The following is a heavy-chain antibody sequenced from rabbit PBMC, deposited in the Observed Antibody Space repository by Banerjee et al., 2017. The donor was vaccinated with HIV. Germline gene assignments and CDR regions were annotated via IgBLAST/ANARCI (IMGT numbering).Heavy chain of an antibody. CDR1: GLDFSSSYW. CDR3: ARVGLVDGYDL. D-gene: IGHD6-1*01. J-gene: IGHJ4*01. Sequence: QEQLEESGGGLVKPEGSLTLTCKASGLDFSSSYWICWVRQAPGKGLEWIGCIYTGSGVTYYASWAKGRFTISKTSSTTVTLQMTSLTAADTATYFCARVGLVDGYDLWGQGTLVTVS. V-gene: IGHV1S45*01. CDR2: IYTGSGVT.